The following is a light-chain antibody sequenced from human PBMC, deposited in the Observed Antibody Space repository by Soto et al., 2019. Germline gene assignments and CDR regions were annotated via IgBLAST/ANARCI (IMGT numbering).Light chain of an antibody. CDR1: QSVDNY. CDR3: QQYGTLPIT. CDR2: GAS. Sequence: EMVLTQSPATLSLSPWGRATLSGRASQSVDNYLDWYQQKPGQAPRLFIYGASSRATGIPDRFSGSGSGTDFTLTIGRLEPEDFAVYYCQQYGTLPITFGQGTRLEIK. J-gene: IGKJ5*01. V-gene: IGKV3-20*01.